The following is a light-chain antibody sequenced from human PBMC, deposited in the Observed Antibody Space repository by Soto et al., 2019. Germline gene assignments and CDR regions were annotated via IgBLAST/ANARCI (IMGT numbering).Light chain of an antibody. V-gene: IGLV2-23*01. CDR2: EGS. J-gene: IGLJ2*01. CDR3: CSYAGTWSVV. Sequence: QSVLTQPASVSGSPGQSITISCTGTSSDVGNYNLVSWYQQHPGKVPKLIIYEGSKRPSGISYRFSGSKSGNTASLTISGLQAEDEADYYCCSYAGTWSVVFGGGTKLTVL. CDR1: SSDVGNYNL.